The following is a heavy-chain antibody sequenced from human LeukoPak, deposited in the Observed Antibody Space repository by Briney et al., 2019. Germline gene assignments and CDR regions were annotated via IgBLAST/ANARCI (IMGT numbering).Heavy chain of an antibody. J-gene: IGHJ4*02. CDR3: AREGGSYKHFDD. V-gene: IGHV1-18*01. CDR1: GYTFTSYG. D-gene: IGHD3-10*01. CDR2: ISAYNGNT. Sequence: ASVKVSCKASGYTFTSYGISWVRQAPGQGLEWMGWISAYNGNTNYAQKLQGRVTMTTDTSTSTAYMELKSLRSDDTALYYCAREGGSYKHFDDWGQGSLVTVSS.